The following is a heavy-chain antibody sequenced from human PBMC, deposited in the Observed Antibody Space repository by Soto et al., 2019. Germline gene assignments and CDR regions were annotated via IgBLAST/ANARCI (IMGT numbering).Heavy chain of an antibody. D-gene: IGHD2-15*01. J-gene: IGHJ4*02. Sequence: GGSLRLSCAASGFTFSDYYMSWIRQAPGKGLEWVSYISSSSSYTNYADSVKGRFTISRDNAKNSLYLQMNSLRAEDTAVYYCARTLVQDMAPFDYWGQGTLVTVSS. CDR3: ARTLVQDMAPFDY. CDR2: ISSSSSYT. V-gene: IGHV3-11*03. CDR1: GFTFSDYY.